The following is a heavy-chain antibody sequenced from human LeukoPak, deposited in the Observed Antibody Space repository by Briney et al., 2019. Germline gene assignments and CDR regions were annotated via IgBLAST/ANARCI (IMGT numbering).Heavy chain of an antibody. CDR2: LYSDGNT. CDR3: ARGVEPLAANTLAY. V-gene: IGHV3-53*01. Sequence: GGSLRLSCAASGFTVITNDMTWVRQAPGKGLEWVSVLYSDGNTKYADSVEGRFTISRDNYKNTLYLEMNSLSPDDTAVYYCARGVEPLAANTLAYWGQGTLVTVSS. D-gene: IGHD1-14*01. CDR1: GFTVITND. J-gene: IGHJ4*02.